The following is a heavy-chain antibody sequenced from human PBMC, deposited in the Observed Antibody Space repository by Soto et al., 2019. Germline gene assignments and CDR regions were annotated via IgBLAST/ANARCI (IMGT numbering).Heavy chain of an antibody. V-gene: IGHV3-48*02. J-gene: IGHJ4*02. CDR1: GFTFSSYS. CDR2: ISSGSKTI. CDR3: AREDILGARSFDY. Sequence: LRLSCVASGFTFSSYSVNWVRQAPGKGLEWVSYISSGSKTIYYADSVKGRFTVSRDNAKNSQFLQMNSLRDDDTAVYYCAREDILGARSFDYWGRGALVTVSS. D-gene: IGHD1-26*01.